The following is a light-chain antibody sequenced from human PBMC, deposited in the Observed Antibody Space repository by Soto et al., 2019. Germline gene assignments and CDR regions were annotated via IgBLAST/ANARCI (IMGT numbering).Light chain of an antibody. CDR3: QSYDSSLSGSMV. CDR1: SSNIGAGYD. CDR2: GNS. J-gene: IGLJ2*01. Sequence: QSVLTQPPSVSGAPGQRVTISCTGSSSNIGAGYDVHWYQQFPGTAPKLLMYGNSNRPSGVPDRFSGSKSGTSASLAITGLQAEDEADYYCQSYDSSLSGSMVFGGGTKLTVL. V-gene: IGLV1-40*01.